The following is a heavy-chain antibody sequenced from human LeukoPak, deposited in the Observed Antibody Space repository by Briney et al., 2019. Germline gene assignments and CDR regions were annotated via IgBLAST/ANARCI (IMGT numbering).Heavy chain of an antibody. CDR3: AREKGVGAVAGRPENYWYFDL. Sequence: SVKVSCKASGGTFNTYPINWVRQAPGQGLEWMGGITPMFGTADYAEKFQGRVAITADESTSTVYLELTSLKSDDTAVYYCAREKGVGAVAGRPENYWYFDLWGRGTRVTVSS. D-gene: IGHD6-19*01. CDR1: GGTFNTYP. CDR2: ITPMFGTA. V-gene: IGHV1-69*13. J-gene: IGHJ2*01.